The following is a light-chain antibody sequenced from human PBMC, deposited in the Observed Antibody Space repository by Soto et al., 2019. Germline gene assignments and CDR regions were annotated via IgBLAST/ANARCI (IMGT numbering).Light chain of an antibody. CDR2: KAS. CDR3: RQHNSYPNT. Sequence: DIQTTQSPSTLSASVGDRVTITCRASQSISSWLAWYQQKPGKAPKLLIYKASSLESGVPSRFRGSGSGTEFTITISRLQPDDFATYYCRQHNSYPNTFGQGTRLEIK. CDR1: QSISSW. V-gene: IGKV1-5*03. J-gene: IGKJ5*01.